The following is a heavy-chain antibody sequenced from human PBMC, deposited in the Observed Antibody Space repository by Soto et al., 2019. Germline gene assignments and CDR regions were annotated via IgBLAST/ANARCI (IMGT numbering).Heavy chain of an antibody. J-gene: IGHJ4*02. CDR1: GFPFSSYG. CDR2: ISYDGSNK. D-gene: IGHD2-15*01. CDR3: AGGQYYFDY. V-gene: IGHV3-30*03. Sequence: QVPLVESGGGVVQPGRSLRLSCAASGFPFSSYGMHWVRQAPGKGLEWVAHISYDGSNKHYTDSVKGRFTISRDNSKNMLYLKMSSLRAEDTAVYYCAGGQYYFDYCGQGTRVSVSS.